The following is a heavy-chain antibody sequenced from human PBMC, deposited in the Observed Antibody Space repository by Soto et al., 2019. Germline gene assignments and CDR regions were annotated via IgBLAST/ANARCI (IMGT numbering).Heavy chain of an antibody. V-gene: IGHV5-51*01. CDR3: ARSSGSGSYYNIYYGMDV. D-gene: IGHD3-10*01. CDR2: IYPGDSDT. CDR1: GYSFTSYW. J-gene: IGHJ6*02. Sequence: GQSLKISCKGSGYSFTSYWIGWVRQMPGKGLEWMGIIYPGDSDTRYSPSFQGQVTISADKSISTAYLQWSSLKASDTAMYYCARSSGSGSYYNIYYGMDVWGQANTVTVSS.